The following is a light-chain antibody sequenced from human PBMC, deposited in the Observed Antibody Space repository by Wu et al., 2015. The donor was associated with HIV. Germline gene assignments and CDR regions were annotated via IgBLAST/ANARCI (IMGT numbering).Light chain of an antibody. Sequence: DIQMTQSPSSLSASVGDRVTITCRASESISYHLNWFQQRPGKVPNLLIYAASTLQSGVPLRFSGSGSGTDFNLTITSLQPEDFATYYCQXGSDAITFGGGTKV. CDR1: ESISYH. CDR3: QXGSDAIT. J-gene: IGKJ4*01. V-gene: IGKV1-39*01. CDR2: AAS.